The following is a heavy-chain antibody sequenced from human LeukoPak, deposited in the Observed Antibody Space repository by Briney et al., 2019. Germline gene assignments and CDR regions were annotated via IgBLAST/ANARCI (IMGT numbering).Heavy chain of an antibody. Sequence: SETLSLTCTVSGGSISSYYWSWLRQSPGKGLEWIGYISYSGSTTYNPSLKSRVAISVDTSKNQFSLKLSSVTAADTAVYFCARQSTAPPVYYYYGMDVWGQGTAVTVSS. CDR2: ISYSGST. D-gene: IGHD2-2*01. CDR1: GGSISSYY. J-gene: IGHJ6*02. CDR3: ARQSTAPPVYYYYGMDV. V-gene: IGHV4-59*08.